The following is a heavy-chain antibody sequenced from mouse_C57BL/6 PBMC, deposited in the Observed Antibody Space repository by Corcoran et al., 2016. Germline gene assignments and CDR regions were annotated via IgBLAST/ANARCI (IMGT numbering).Heavy chain of an antibody. CDR3: ASPPYYGSSKGFAY. J-gene: IGHJ3*01. Sequence: EVQLQQSGPVLVKPGASVKMSCKASGYTFTDYYMNWVKQSHGKSLEWIGVINPYNGGTSYNQKFKGKATLTVDKSSSTAYMELNSLTSEDSAVYYCASPPYYGSSKGFAYWGQGTLVTVSA. CDR2: INPYNGGT. CDR1: GYTFTDYY. V-gene: IGHV1-19*01. D-gene: IGHD1-1*01.